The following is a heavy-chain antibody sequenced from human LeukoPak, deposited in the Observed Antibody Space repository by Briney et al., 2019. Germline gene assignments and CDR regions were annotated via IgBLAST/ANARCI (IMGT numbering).Heavy chain of an antibody. CDR2: IYYSGST. Sequence: PSETLSLTCTVSGGSISSYYWSWIRQPPAKGLDWIGYIYYSGSTNYNPSLKSRVTISVDTSKNQFSLKLNSVTAADTAVYYCARIGHEDYYFDYWGQGTLVTVSS. J-gene: IGHJ4*02. V-gene: IGHV4-59*01. CDR1: GGSISSYY. CDR3: ARIGHEDYYFDY.